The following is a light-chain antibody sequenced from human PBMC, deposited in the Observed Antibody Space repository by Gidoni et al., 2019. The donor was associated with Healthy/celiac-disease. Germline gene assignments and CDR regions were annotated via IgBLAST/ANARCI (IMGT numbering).Light chain of an antibody. CDR1: NLGDKY. J-gene: IGLJ2*01. Sequence: SYELTPPPSVSVSPGPTASITCSGDNLGDKYACCYPPKPGQSPVLVIYQDSKRPSGIPERFSGSNSGNTATLTISGTQAMDEADYYCQAWDSSTAKVVVGGGTKLTVL. CDR2: QDS. V-gene: IGLV3-1*01. CDR3: QAWDSSTAKVV.